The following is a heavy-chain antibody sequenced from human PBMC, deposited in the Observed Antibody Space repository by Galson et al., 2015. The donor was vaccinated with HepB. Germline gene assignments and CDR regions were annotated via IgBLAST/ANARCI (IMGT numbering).Heavy chain of an antibody. CDR1: GVCFSTYG. J-gene: IGHJ4*02. Sequence: SLRLSCEASGVCFSTYGMHWVRQAPGKGLEWVTVISPDGNNKYYADSMKGRFTISRDNSKNTVYLQINSPRPEDTAVYYCAKEGAHDRGGGGYCEYWGQGTLVTVSS. D-gene: IGHD2-21*01. CDR3: AKEGAHDRGGGGYCEY. CDR2: ISPDGNNK. V-gene: IGHV3-30*18.